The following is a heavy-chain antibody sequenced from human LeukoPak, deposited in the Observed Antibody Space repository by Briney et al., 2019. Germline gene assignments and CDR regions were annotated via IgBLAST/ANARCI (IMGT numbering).Heavy chain of an antibody. CDR3: ARYCSGGTCKLGYYYYGMDV. CDR1: GFTVSSNY. Sequence: GGSLRLSCAASGFTVSSNYMSWVRQAPGKGLEWVSVIYSGGSTYYADSVKGRFTISRHNSKNTLYLQMNSLRAEDTAVYYCARYCSGGTCKLGYYYYGMDVWGQGTTVTVSS. V-gene: IGHV3-53*04. D-gene: IGHD2-15*01. CDR2: IYSGGST. J-gene: IGHJ6*02.